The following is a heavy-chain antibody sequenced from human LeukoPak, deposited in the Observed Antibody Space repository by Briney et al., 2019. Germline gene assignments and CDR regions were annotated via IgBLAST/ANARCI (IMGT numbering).Heavy chain of an antibody. CDR1: GGSISSYY. Sequence: SETLSLTCTVSGGSISSYYWSWIRQPPGKGLEWIGYIYYSGSTNYNPSLKSRVTISVDTSKNQFSLKLSSVTAADTAVYYCARDPPGLAVAGTSFDYWGQGTLVTVSS. J-gene: IGHJ4*02. D-gene: IGHD6-19*01. CDR2: IYYSGST. CDR3: ARDPPGLAVAGTSFDY. V-gene: IGHV4-59*12.